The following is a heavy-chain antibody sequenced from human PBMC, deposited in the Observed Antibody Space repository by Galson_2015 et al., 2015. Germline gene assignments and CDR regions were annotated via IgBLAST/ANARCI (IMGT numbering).Heavy chain of an antibody. CDR1: GFAFSTFG. Sequence: SLRLSCAASGFAFSTFGMYWVRQAPGKGLEWVAVIWYDGSNKYYADSVMGRFTISRDNSKNTVYLQMNSLRAEDTAVYYCARDCFYYSRSYYTFDIWGQGTMVTVSS. J-gene: IGHJ3*02. V-gene: IGHV3-33*07. CDR3: ARDCFYYSRSYYTFDI. D-gene: IGHD3-10*01. CDR2: IWYDGSNK.